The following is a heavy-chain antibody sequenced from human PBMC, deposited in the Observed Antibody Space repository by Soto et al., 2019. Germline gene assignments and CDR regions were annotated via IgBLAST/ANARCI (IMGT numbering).Heavy chain of an antibody. CDR3: ARDNFVELRGTCFDP. Sequence: QVHLEQSGTEVKKPGSSVKVSCKASGDTFKSYSINWIRQAPGQGLEWMGGIIPMSGSPDYAQKVQGRVTSTADESTSTVYRELSSLRSEDTAIYYCARDNFVELRGTCFDPWGQGTLVIVSS. V-gene: IGHV1-69*01. J-gene: IGHJ5*02. D-gene: IGHD1-7*01. CDR1: GDTFKSYS. CDR2: IIPMSGSP.